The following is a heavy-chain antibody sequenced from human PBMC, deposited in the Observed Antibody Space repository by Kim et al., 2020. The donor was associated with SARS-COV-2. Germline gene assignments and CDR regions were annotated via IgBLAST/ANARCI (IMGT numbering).Heavy chain of an antibody. V-gene: IGHV3-21*01. D-gene: IGHD2-15*01. J-gene: IGHJ5*02. Sequence: GGSLRLSCAASGFTFSSYSMNWVRQAPGKGLEWVSSISSSSSYIYYADSVKGRFTISRDNAKNSLYLQMNSLRAEDTAVYYCARDLFEQVVAVNWFDPWGQGTLVTVSS. CDR1: GFTFSSYS. CDR2: ISSSSSYI. CDR3: ARDLFEQVVAVNWFDP.